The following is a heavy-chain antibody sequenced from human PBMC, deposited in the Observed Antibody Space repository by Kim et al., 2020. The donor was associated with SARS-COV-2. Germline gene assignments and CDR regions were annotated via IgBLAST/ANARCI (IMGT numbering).Heavy chain of an antibody. CDR2: ISGSGGST. D-gene: IGHD2-2*01. V-gene: IGHV3-23*01. CDR3: ATREGYCSSTSCYVSSFDY. CDR1: GFTFSSYA. J-gene: IGHJ4*02. Sequence: GGSLRLSCAASGFTFSSYAMSWVRQAPGKGLEWVSAISGSGGSTYYADSVKGRFTISRDNSKSTLYLQMNSLRAEDTAVYYCATREGYCSSTSCYVSSFDYWGQGTLVTVSS.